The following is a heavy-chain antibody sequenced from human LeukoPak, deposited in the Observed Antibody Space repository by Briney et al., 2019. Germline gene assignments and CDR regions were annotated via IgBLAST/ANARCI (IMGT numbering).Heavy chain of an antibody. CDR3: ARERIAAAGIFDY. CDR1: GFTFSSYG. Sequence: GRSLRLSCAASGFTFSSYGMHWVRQAPGKGLEWVAVIWYDGSNKYYADSVKGRFTISRDNSKNTLYLQMNSLRAEDTAVYYCARERIAAAGIFDYWGQGTLATVSS. D-gene: IGHD6-13*01. J-gene: IGHJ4*02. CDR2: IWYDGSNK. V-gene: IGHV3-33*01.